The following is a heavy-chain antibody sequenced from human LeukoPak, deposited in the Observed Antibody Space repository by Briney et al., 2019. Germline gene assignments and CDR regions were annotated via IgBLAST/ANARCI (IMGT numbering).Heavy chain of an antibody. Sequence: GGSLRLSCAASGFTFSSHAMSWVRQAPGKGLEWVSSIGGSGKNTFYADTVKGRFTISRDNSKDTLYLQMNSLRAEDTAVYYCAKDLETINPTMDWGQGTLVTVSS. V-gene: IGHV3-23*01. CDR2: IGGSGKNT. J-gene: IGHJ4*02. D-gene: IGHD3-10*01. CDR1: GFTFSSHA. CDR3: AKDLETINPTMD.